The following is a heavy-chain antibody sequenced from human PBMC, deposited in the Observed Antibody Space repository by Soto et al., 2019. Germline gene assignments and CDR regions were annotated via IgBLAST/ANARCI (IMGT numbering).Heavy chain of an antibody. V-gene: IGHV3-21*01. CDR3: ARAGSSGFYYGDFDF. J-gene: IGHJ4*02. Sequence: EVQLVESGGGLVKPGGSLRLSCAASGFTFSSYSINWVRQAPGKGLEWVSSISSSSSYIYYADSVKGRFTISRDNAKSSLYLQRHSLRAEDTAVYYCARAGSSGFYYGDFDFWGQGTLVTVSS. CDR1: GFTFSSYS. D-gene: IGHD3-22*01. CDR2: ISSSSSYI.